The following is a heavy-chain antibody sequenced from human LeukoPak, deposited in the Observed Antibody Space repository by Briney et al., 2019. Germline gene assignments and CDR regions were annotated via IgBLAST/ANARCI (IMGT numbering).Heavy chain of an antibody. D-gene: IGHD2-2*01. V-gene: IGHV3-30*02. J-gene: IGHJ4*02. CDR2: IRYDGSNK. Sequence: GGSLRLSCAASGFTFSYYGMHWVRQAPGKGLEWVAFIRYDGSNKYYADSVKGRFTISRDNSKNTLSLQMNSLRVEDTAVYYCVKDFVVVPGLVNYFDYWGQGTLVTVSS. CDR1: GFTFSYYG. CDR3: VKDFVVVPGLVNYFDY.